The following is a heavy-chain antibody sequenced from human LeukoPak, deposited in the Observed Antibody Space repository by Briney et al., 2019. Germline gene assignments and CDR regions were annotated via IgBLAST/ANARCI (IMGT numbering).Heavy chain of an antibody. CDR3: ARDPDSSYEWGPFDP. J-gene: IGHJ5*02. CDR1: GDSVSSNSAS. D-gene: IGHD1-26*01. CDR2: TYYRSKWNS. V-gene: IGHV6-1*01. Sequence: SQTLSLTCAISGDSVSSNSASWNWIRQSPARGLEWLGRTYYRSKWNSDYAVSVKSRITINPDTSKNQFSLHLNSVTPEDTAVYYCARDPDSSYEWGPFDPWGQGTLVTVSS.